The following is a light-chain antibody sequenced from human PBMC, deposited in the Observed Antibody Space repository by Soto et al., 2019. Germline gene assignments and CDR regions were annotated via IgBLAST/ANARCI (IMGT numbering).Light chain of an antibody. J-gene: IGKJ1*01. CDR3: QQYYSTPPWT. Sequence: DIVMTQSPDSLAVSLGERATINCKSSQSVLLSSNNKNYLAWYQQKPGQPPELLIYWASTRESRVPDRFSGSGSGTDFTLTISSLQAEDVAVYYCQQYYSTPPWTFGQGTKVEIK. CDR2: WAS. CDR1: QSVLLSSNNKNY. V-gene: IGKV4-1*01.